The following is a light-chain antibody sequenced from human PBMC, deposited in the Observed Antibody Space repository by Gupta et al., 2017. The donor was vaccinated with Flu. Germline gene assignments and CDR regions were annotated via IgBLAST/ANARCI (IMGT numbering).Light chain of an antibody. CDR1: QGIGGF. J-gene: IGKJ3*01. CDR3: QQLHSLIFT. Sequence: DIQLTQSPSFLSASIGDRVTITCRASQGIGGFLAWYQQKPGQAPKLLIYAASTLQSGVPSRFSGSGSGTEFTLTISSLQPEDYAIYYCQQLHSLIFTFGHGTKVDVK. V-gene: IGKV1-9*01. CDR2: AAS.